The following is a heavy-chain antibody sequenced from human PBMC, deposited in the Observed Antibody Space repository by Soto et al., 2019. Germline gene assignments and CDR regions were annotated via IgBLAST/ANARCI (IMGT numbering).Heavy chain of an antibody. Sequence: PSETLSLTCTVSGGSISSSSYYWGWIRQPPGKGLEWIGSIYYSGSTYYNPSLKSRVTISVDTSKNKFSLKLSSVTAADTAVYYCATTTVTTPPYYYYGMDVWGQGTTVTVSS. D-gene: IGHD4-4*01. V-gene: IGHV4-39*01. CDR1: GGSISSSSYY. CDR3: ATTTVTTPPYYYYGMDV. CDR2: IYYSGST. J-gene: IGHJ6*02.